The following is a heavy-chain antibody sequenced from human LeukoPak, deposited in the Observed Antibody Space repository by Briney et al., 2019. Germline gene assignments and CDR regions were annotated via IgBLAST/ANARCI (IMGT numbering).Heavy chain of an antibody. CDR1: GFTFSSYS. J-gene: IGHJ5*02. V-gene: IGHV3-48*01. CDR3: ARGSGWELLKNNWFDP. D-gene: IGHD1-26*01. Sequence: GGSLRLSCAASGFTFSSYSMNWVRQAPGKGLEWVSYISSSSSTIYYADSVKGRFTISRDNAKNSLYLQMNSLRAEDTAVYYCARGSGWELLKNNWFDPWGQGTLVTVSS. CDR2: ISSSSSTI.